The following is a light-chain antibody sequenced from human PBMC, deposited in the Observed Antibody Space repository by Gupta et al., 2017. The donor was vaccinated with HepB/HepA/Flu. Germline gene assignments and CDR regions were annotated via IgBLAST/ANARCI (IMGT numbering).Light chain of an antibody. CDR2: SNS. Sequence: QSVLTQPPSASGTPGQRVAISCSGSGSNIGSNTVTWYHQLPGTAPKLLIFSNSQRPSGVPDRFSGSNSGTSASLAISGLQSEDEGDYSCAAWDDIVKGVIFGGGTKLTVL. CDR1: GSNIGSNT. CDR3: AAWDDIVKGVI. J-gene: IGLJ2*01. V-gene: IGLV1-44*01.